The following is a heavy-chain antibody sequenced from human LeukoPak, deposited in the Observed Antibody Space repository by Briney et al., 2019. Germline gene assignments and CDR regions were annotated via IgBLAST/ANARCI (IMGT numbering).Heavy chain of an antibody. J-gene: IGHJ3*02. Sequence: GGSLRLSCAASGFTFSSYVVSCVRDGPGKGLGRVSRISVRGDRIYYVSAEKGRFTISRDNSKNTLFLQMSSLRAEDTAVYYCAKARYGDNISDGSDTWGQGTMVTVSP. V-gene: IGHV3-23*01. CDR1: GFTFSSYV. CDR2: ISVRGDRI. CDR3: AKARYGDNISDGSDT. D-gene: IGHD5-18*01.